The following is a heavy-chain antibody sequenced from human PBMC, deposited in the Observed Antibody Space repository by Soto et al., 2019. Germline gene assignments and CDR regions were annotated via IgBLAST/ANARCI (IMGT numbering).Heavy chain of an antibody. J-gene: IGHJ4*02. CDR2: ISGSGGST. CDR3: ARVFSSSSPYYFDY. CDR1: GFTFSSYA. D-gene: IGHD6-6*01. Sequence: PGGSLRLSCAASGFTFSSYAMSWVRQAPGKGLEWVSAISGSGGSTYYADSVKGRFTISRDNSKNTLYLQMNSLRAEDTAVYFCARVFSSSSPYYFDYWGPGTLVTVSS. V-gene: IGHV3-23*01.